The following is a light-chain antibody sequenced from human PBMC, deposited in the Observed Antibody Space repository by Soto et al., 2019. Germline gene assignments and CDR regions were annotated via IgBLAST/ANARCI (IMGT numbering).Light chain of an antibody. CDR2: WAS. CDR1: QSVLYSSNNKNY. Sequence: DSVKAQSPDSVDVSMGERATINCKSSQSVLYSSNNKNYLAWYQQKPGQPPKLLIYWASTRESGVPDRFSGSGSGTDFTLKISRVEAEDVGVYDCMQPLQSWTFGEGTKVDI. V-gene: IGKV4-1*01. J-gene: IGKJ1*01. CDR3: MQPLQSWT.